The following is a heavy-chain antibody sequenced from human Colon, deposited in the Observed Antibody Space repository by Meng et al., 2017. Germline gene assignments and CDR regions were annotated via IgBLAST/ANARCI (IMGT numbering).Heavy chain of an antibody. CDR1: GGSSSGYY. CDR2: INHSGST. Sequence: SETLSLTCAVYGGSSSGYYWSWIRQPPGKGLEWIGEINHSGSTNYNPSLKSRVTISVDTSKNQFSLKLSSVTAADTAVYYCARGCRKRRRMTTVTTAHFDLWGLGTLVTVSS. D-gene: IGHD4-17*01. V-gene: IGHV4-34*01. CDR3: ARGCRKRRRMTTVTTAHFDL. J-gene: IGHJ2*01.